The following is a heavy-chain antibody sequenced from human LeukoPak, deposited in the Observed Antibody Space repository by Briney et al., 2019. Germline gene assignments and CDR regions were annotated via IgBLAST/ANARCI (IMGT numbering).Heavy chain of an antibody. CDR2: ISGSGGST. J-gene: IGHJ4*02. CDR1: GFTFGSYA. D-gene: IGHD6-19*01. V-gene: IGHV3-23*01. Sequence: PGGSLRLPCAASGFTFGSYAMYWVRQAPGKGLECVSGISGSGGSTFYADSVKGRFTISRDNSENTVYLQMNSLRADDTAVYYCAKTTAGYSSGRYPGWPVDYWGQGTLVTVSS. CDR3: AKTTAGYSSGRYPGWPVDY.